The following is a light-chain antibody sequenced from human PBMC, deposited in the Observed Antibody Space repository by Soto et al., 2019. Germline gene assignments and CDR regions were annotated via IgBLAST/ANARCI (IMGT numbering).Light chain of an antibody. Sequence: EIVLTQSPATLSLSPGERATLSCRASQSVSAYLAWYQQKPGQAPRLLIYGASSRATGIPDRFSGSGSGTDFTLTISGLEPEDFAVYYCQQYGSSPLITFGQGTRLEIK. CDR3: QQYGSSPLIT. J-gene: IGKJ5*01. CDR1: QSVSAY. CDR2: GAS. V-gene: IGKV3-20*01.